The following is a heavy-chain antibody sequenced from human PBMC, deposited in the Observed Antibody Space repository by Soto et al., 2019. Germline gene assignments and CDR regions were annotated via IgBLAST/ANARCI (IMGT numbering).Heavy chain of an antibody. CDR1: GYSFTSYW. J-gene: IGHJ6*02. D-gene: IGHD3-10*01. V-gene: IGHV5-51*01. Sequence: PGESLKISCKGSGYSFTSYWIGWVRQMPGKGLEWMGIIYPGDSDTRYSPSFQGQVTISADKSISTAYLQWSSLKASDTAMYYCASSYYGSGSNPYYYYGMDVWGQGTTVTVSS. CDR3: ASSYYGSGSNPYYYYGMDV. CDR2: IYPGDSDT.